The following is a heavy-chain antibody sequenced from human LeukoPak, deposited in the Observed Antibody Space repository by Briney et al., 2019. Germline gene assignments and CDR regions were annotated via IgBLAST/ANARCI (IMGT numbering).Heavy chain of an antibody. CDR1: GLTFSSFA. J-gene: IGHJ4*02. V-gene: IGHV3-23*01. Sequence: GGSLRLSCEASGLTFSSFAINWVRQAPGKGPEWVSAISASGGSCFYADSVKGRFTISRDNSKNTLYLHMNSLRADDTAVYYCAKVETSYYDSSGYYPFDSWGQGTLVTVSS. D-gene: IGHD3-22*01. CDR2: ISASGGSC. CDR3: AKVETSYYDSSGYYPFDS.